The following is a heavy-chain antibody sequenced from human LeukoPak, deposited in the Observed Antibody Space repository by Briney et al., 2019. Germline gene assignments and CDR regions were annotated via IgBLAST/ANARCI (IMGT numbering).Heavy chain of an antibody. D-gene: IGHD4-17*01. CDR1: GGSISSSSYH. J-gene: IGHJ4*02. CDR2: IYYSGSA. Sequence: SETLSLTCTVSGGSISSSSYHWGWVRQPPGKGLEWIGSIYYSGSAYYNPSLKSRVTISVDTSKNQFSLKLSSVTAADTAVYYCARQMNTVTADYWGQGTLVTVSS. CDR3: ARQMNTVTADY. V-gene: IGHV4-39*01.